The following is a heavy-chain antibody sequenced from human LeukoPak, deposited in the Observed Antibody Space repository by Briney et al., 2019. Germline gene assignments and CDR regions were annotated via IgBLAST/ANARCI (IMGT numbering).Heavy chain of an antibody. CDR1: GFTLSTYV. J-gene: IGHJ4*02. CDR2: IKVGGDIT. V-gene: IGHV3-23*01. Sequence: GESLRLSCAASGFTLSTYVMSWVRQAPGKGLEWVSTIKVGGDITFYADSVKGRFTISRDDSRNTLYLQMNSLRAEDTAVYFCARDHVSGGYPTFGCWGQGTLVTVSS. CDR3: ARDHVSGGYPTFGC. D-gene: IGHD3-22*01.